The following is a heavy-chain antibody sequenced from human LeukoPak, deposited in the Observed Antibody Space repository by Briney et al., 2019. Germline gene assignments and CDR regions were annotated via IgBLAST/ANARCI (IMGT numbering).Heavy chain of an antibody. V-gene: IGHV3-21*01. CDR2: ISSSSSYI. Sequence: GGSLRLSCAASGFTFSSYSMNWVRQAPGKGLEWFSSISSSSSYIYYADSVKGRFTISRDNAKNSLYLQMNSLRAEDTAVYYCARDDYYYGSGSPIDYWGQGTLVTVSS. CDR3: ARDDYYYGSGSPIDY. CDR1: GFTFSSYS. J-gene: IGHJ4*02. D-gene: IGHD3-10*01.